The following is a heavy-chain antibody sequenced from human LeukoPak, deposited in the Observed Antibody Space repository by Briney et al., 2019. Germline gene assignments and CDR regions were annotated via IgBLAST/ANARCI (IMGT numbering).Heavy chain of an antibody. V-gene: IGHV1-2*02. CDR1: GYTFTGYY. D-gene: IGHD3-22*01. CDR2: INPNSGGT. J-gene: IGHJ4*02. Sequence: ASVKVSCKASGYTFTGYYMHWVRQAPGQGLEWMGWINPNSGGTNYAQKFQGRVTMTGDTSISTAYMELSRLRSDDTAVYYCASSRVDSSGYGGWGQGTLVTVSS. CDR3: ASSRVDSSGYGG.